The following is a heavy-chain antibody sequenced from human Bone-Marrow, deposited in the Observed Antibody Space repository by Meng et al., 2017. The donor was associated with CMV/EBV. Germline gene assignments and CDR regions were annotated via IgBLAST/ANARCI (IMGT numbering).Heavy chain of an antibody. Sequence: ASVKVSCKASGGTFTSYYMHWVRQAPGQGLEWMGIINPSGGSTSYAQKFQGRVTMTRDTSTSTVYMELSSLRSEDTAVYYCARAFLANAFDIWGQGTMVTVSS. CDR3: ARAFLANAFDI. CDR2: INPSGGST. V-gene: IGHV1-46*01. D-gene: IGHD2/OR15-2a*01. J-gene: IGHJ3*02. CDR1: GGTFTSYY.